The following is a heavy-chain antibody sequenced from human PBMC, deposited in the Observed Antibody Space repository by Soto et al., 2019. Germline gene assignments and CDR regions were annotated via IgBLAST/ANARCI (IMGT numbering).Heavy chain of an antibody. Sequence: GGSLRLSCASSGCTFSFYTMTWVRQAPGKGLEWVSSISDSTAYIYYAESVKGRFTISRDNATNSLYLQMNSLRAEDTAIYYCVMRLVATMAYIAFWGQGPPVTV. CDR1: GCTFSFYT. J-gene: IGHJ4*02. CDR2: ISDSTAYI. D-gene: IGHD5-12*01. V-gene: IGHV3-21*01. CDR3: VMRLVATMAYIAF.